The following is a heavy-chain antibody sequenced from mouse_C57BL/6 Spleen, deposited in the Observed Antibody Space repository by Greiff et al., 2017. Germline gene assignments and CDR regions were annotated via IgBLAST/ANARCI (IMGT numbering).Heavy chain of an antibody. V-gene: IGHV1-74*01. Sequence: QVQLQQPGAELVKPGASVKVSCKASGYTFTSYWMHWVKQRPGQGLEWIGRIHPSDSDTNYTQKFKGKATLTVDKSSSTSYLQLSSLTSVDSAVYYYAINGLDYAMDYWGQGTSVTVSS. CDR2: IHPSDSDT. CDR3: AINGLDYAMDY. CDR1: GYTFTSYW. J-gene: IGHJ4*01. D-gene: IGHD2-2*01.